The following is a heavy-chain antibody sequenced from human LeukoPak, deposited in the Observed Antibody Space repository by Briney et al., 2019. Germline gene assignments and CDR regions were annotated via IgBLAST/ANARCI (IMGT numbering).Heavy chain of an antibody. V-gene: IGHV3-11*04. D-gene: IGHD6-13*01. CDR1: GGSFSGYY. CDR3: ARDGAAAVYY. J-gene: IGHJ4*02. CDR2: ISSSGSTI. Sequence: LSLTCAVYGGSFSGYYWSWIRQPPGKGLEWVSYISSSGSTIYYADSVKGRFTISRDNAKNSLYLQMNSLRAEDTAVYYCARDGAAAVYYWGQGTLVTVSS.